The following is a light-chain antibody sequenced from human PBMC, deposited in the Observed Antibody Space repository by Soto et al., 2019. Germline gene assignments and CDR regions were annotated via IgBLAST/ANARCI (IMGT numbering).Light chain of an antibody. V-gene: IGLV1-51*01. Sequence: QSVLTQPPSVSAAPGQKVTISCSGSKSNIGNNYVSWYQHLPGTAPTLIIYDNSKRPTGIPDRFSSSKSGTSATLGITGLQTGDEADYYCGAWDDSLSTVFGGGTKLTVL. CDR2: DNS. CDR1: KSNIGNNY. CDR3: GAWDDSLSTV. J-gene: IGLJ2*01.